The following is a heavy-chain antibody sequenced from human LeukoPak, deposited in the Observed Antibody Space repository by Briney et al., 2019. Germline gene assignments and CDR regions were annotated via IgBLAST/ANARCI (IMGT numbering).Heavy chain of an antibody. V-gene: IGHV3-21*01. CDR2: ISSSSSYI. Sequence: GALRLSCAASRFTFRSYSMNWVRQAPGKGLEWVSSISSSSSYIYYADSVKGRFTISRDNAKNSLYLQMNSLGAEDTAVYYCARLDGSGILDYWGQGTLVTVSS. CDR1: RFTFRSYS. J-gene: IGHJ4*02. D-gene: IGHD3-10*01. CDR3: ARLDGSGILDY.